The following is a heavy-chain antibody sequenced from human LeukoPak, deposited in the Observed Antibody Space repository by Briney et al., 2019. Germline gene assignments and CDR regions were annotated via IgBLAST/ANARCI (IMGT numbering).Heavy chain of an antibody. CDR2: IYYSGST. J-gene: IGHJ5*02. D-gene: IGHD2-2*02. V-gene: IGHV4-31*03. CDR3: ARVMGIVPAAIPPWFDP. Sequence: SETLSLTCTVSGGSISSGGYYWSWLRQHPGKGLEWIGYIYYSGSTYYNPSLKSRVTISVDTSKNQFSLKLSSVTAADTAVYYCARVMGIVPAAIPPWFDPWGQGPLVTVSS. CDR1: GGSISSGGYY.